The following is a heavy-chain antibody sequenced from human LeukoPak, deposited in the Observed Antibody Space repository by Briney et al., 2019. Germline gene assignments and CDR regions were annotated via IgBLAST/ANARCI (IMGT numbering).Heavy chain of an antibody. D-gene: IGHD4-17*01. J-gene: IGHJ5*02. CDR3: ARASTVTTANWFDP. CDR2: IYHSGST. CDR1: GGSISSSNW. V-gene: IGHV4-4*02. Sequence: PSETLSLTCAVSGGSISSSNWWSWVRQPPEKGLEWIGEIYHSGSTNYNPSLKSRVTISVDKSKNQFSLKLSSVTAADTAVYYCARASTVTTANWFDPWGQGTLVTVSS.